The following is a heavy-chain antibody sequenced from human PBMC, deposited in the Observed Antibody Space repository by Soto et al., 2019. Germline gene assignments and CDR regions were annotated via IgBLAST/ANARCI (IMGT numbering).Heavy chain of an antibody. CDR3: ARYQNSSWYY. D-gene: IGHD6-13*01. Sequence: SVKVSCKASGYTFTSYYMHGVRQATGLWLELRGIIYPSGGSISYAQKFQGRVTTTWDTFTSTVYMELSSLRTEDTPVYCCARYQNSSWYYWGQGTLVTVSS. CDR2: IYPSGGSI. J-gene: IGHJ4*02. V-gene: IGHV1-46*01. CDR1: GYTFTSYY.